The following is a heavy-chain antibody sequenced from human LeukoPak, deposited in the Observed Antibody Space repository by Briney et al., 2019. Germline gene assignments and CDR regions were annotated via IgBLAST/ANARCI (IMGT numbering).Heavy chain of an antibody. J-gene: IGHJ6*02. D-gene: IGHD6-13*01. CDR1: GFTFSSYS. CDR3: ASWDSSSPRPMDV. CDR2: ISSSSSYI. Sequence: GGSLRLSCAASGFTFSSYSMNWVRQAPGKGLEWVSSISSSSSYIYYADSVKGRFTISRDNAKNSLYLQMNSLRAEDTAVYYCASWDSSSPRPMDVWGQGTTDTVSS. V-gene: IGHV3-21*01.